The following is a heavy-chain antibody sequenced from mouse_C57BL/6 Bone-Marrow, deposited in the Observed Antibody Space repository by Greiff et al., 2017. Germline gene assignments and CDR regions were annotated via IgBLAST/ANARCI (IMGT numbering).Heavy chain of an antibody. J-gene: IGHJ2*01. CDR3: ARMSITPYFDY. CDR1: GFTFSSYA. CDR2: ISDGGSYT. Sequence: EVQLVESGGGLVKPGGSLKLSCAASGFTFSSYAMSWVRQTPEKRLEWVATISDGGSYTYYPDNVKGRFTISRDNAKNNLYLQMSHLKPEDTAMYYCARMSITPYFDYWGQGTTLTVSS. V-gene: IGHV5-4*01. D-gene: IGHD1-1*01.